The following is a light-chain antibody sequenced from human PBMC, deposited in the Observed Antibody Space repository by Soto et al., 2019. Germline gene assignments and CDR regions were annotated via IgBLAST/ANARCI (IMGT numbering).Light chain of an antibody. CDR3: QQSDNHPWT. Sequence: EIGFTQSPLTLSLSRVHKATLSFRAKQSVSNYLAWYQQKPGQAPRLLIYDASNRATGIPDRFSGSGSGTEFTLTISSLQPEDFAAYYSQQSDNHPWTFGQGTRLEIK. CDR2: DAS. V-gene: IGKV3-11*01. CDR1: QSVSNY. J-gene: IGKJ5*01.